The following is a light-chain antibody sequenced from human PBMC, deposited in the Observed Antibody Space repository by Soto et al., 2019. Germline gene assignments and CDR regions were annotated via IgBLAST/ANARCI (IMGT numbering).Light chain of an antibody. Sequence: DIQMTQSPSSLSASVGDRVTITCQASQDISNYLNWYKQKPGKAPKLLIYDASKLETGVQSRFSGSGYGTDFTFTISSLQPEDIATYYCQKYDNRTQTFGGGTKVEIK. CDR1: QDISNY. V-gene: IGKV1-33*01. CDR2: DAS. J-gene: IGKJ4*01. CDR3: QKYDNRTQT.